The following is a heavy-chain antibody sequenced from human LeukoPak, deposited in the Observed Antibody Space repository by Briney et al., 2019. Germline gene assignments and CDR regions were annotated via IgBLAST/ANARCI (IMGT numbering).Heavy chain of an antibody. CDR2: IYTTGSP. D-gene: IGHD3-10*01. V-gene: IGHV4-61*02. CDR3: ARDRGITTARGVPSWFDP. J-gene: IGHJ5*02. CDR1: GGSISSSNYY. Sequence: AETLSLTCTVSGGSISSSNYYWTWIRQPAGKGLEWIVRIYTTGSPSYSPSLKSRLTISVDTSTNQFSLKLTSMSAADTAVYYCARDRGITTARGVPSWFDPWGQGTLVTVSS.